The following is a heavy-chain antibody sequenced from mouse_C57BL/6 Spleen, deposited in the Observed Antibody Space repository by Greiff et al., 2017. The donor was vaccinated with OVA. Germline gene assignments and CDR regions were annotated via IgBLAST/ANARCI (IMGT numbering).Heavy chain of an antibody. Sequence: QVQLKQSGPELVKPGASVKISCKASGYAFSSSWMNWVKQRPGKGLEWIGRIYPGDGDTNYNGKFKGKATLTADKSSSTAYMQLSSLTSEDSAVYFCARRYYEAMDYWGQGTSVTVSS. D-gene: IGHD1-1*01. CDR3: ARRYYEAMDY. CDR2: IYPGDGDT. CDR1: GYAFSSSW. V-gene: IGHV1-82*01. J-gene: IGHJ4*01.